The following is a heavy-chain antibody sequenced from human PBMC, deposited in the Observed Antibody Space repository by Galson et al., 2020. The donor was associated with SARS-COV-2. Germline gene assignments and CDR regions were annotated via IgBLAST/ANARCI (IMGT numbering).Heavy chain of an antibody. CDR2: INHSGST. J-gene: IGHJ4*02. Sequence: SETLSLTCAVYGGSFSGYYWSWIRQPPGKGLEWIGEINHSGSTNYNPSLKSRVTISVDTSKNQFSLKLSSVTAADTAVYYCARGRRVAGTLDYWGQGTLVTVSS. V-gene: IGHV4-34*01. CDR1: GGSFSGYY. D-gene: IGHD6-19*01. CDR3: ARGRRVAGTLDY.